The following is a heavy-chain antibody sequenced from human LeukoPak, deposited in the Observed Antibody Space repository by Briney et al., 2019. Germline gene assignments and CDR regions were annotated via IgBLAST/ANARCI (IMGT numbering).Heavy chain of an antibody. Sequence: SVKVSCKASGGTFSSYAISWVRQAPGQGLEWMGRIIPILGIANYAQKFQGRVTITADKSTSTAYMELGSLRSEDTAVYYCALDYYGSGSFDAFDIWGQGTMVTVSS. CDR3: ALDYYGSGSFDAFDI. CDR2: IIPILGIA. J-gene: IGHJ3*02. V-gene: IGHV1-69*04. CDR1: GGTFSSYA. D-gene: IGHD3-10*01.